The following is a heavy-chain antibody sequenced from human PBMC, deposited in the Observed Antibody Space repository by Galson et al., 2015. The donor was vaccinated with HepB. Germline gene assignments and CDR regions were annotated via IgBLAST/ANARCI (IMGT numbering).Heavy chain of an antibody. J-gene: IGHJ4*02. CDR3: ARDEGGSGSYSPRLGGYLDY. Sequence: SVKVSCKASGGTFSSYAISWVRLAPGQGLEWMGGIIPIFGTANYAQKFQGRVTITADKSTSTAYMELSSLRSEDTAVYYCARDEGGSGSYSPRLGGYLDYWGQGTLVTVSS. V-gene: IGHV1-69*06. CDR2: IIPIFGTA. D-gene: IGHD1-26*01. CDR1: GGTFSSYA.